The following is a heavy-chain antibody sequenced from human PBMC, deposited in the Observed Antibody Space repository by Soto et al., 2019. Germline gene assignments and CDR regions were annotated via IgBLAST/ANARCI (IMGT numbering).Heavy chain of an antibody. V-gene: IGHV1-24*01. Sequence: ASVKVSCKVSGYTLTELSMHWVRQAPGKGLEWMGGFDPEDGETIYAQKFQGRVTMTEDTSTDTAYMELSSLRSEDTAVYYCATSYHTWLRPHAEYFQHWGQGTLVTVSS. CDR1: GYTLTELS. D-gene: IGHD5-12*01. CDR3: ATSYHTWLRPHAEYFQH. J-gene: IGHJ1*01. CDR2: FDPEDGET.